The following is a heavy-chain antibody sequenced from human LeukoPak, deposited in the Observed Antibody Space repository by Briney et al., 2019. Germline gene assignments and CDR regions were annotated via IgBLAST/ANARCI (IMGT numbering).Heavy chain of an antibody. CDR3: AVAGGTS. Sequence: GGSLRLSCAASGFTFSSYAMHWVRQAPGKGLEWVAVISYDGSNKYYADSVKGRFTISRDNSKNTLYLQMNSLRAEDTAVYYCAVAGGTSWGQGTMVTVSS. D-gene: IGHD3-16*01. J-gene: IGHJ3*01. CDR2: ISYDGSNK. CDR1: GFTFSSYA. V-gene: IGHV3-30-3*01.